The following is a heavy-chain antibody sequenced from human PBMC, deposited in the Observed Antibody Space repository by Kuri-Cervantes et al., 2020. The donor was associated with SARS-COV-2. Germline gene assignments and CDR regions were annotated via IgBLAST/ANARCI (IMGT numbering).Heavy chain of an antibody. D-gene: IGHD5-12*01. J-gene: IGHJ4*02. CDR3: AKDTWIRAYYFDY. CDR2: ISGSGGST. CDR1: GFTFSDSY. Sequence: GESLKISCAASGFTFSDSYMSWVRQAPGKGLEWVSAISGSGGSTYDADSVKGRFTISRDNSKNTLYLQMNSLRAEDTAVYYCAKDTWIRAYYFDYWGQGTLVTVSS. V-gene: IGHV3-23*01.